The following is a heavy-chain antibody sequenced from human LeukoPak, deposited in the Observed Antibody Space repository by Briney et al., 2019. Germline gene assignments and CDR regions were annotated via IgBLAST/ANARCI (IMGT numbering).Heavy chain of an antibody. CDR1: GGSISSSSYY. J-gene: IGHJ4*02. Sequence: SETLSLTCNVSGGSISSSSYYWGWIRQPPGKGLEWIGSIYYSGSTYYNPSLKSRLAISVDTSNNQFSLKLTSVTAADTAVYYCARAQSRGYSYGPFDYWGQGTLVTVSS. CDR2: IYYSGST. CDR3: ARAQSRGYSYGPFDY. D-gene: IGHD5-18*01. V-gene: IGHV4-39*07.